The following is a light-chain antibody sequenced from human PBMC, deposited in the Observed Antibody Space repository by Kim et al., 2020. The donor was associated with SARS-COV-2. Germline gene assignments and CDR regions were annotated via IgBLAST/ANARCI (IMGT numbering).Light chain of an antibody. CDR2: WAS. CDR3: QQYYSFPLT. Sequence: ATINCKSSQSVLYSSNNRNFLAWYQQKPGQSPKLLIYWASTREYGVPDRFSGSGSGTDFTLTISSLQAEDVAVYYCQQYYSFPLTFGGGTKVDIK. CDR1: QSVLYSSNNRNF. J-gene: IGKJ4*01. V-gene: IGKV4-1*01.